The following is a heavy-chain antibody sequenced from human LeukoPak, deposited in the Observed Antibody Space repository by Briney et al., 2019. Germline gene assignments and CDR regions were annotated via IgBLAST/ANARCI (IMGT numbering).Heavy chain of an antibody. J-gene: IGHJ4*02. D-gene: IGHD3-10*01. Sequence: GGSLRLSCAASGFTFSNYAMNWVRQAPGKGLEWVSAISGSGGSTYYADSVKGRFTISRDNSKNTLYLQMNSLRAEDTAVYYCAKDLDYYGSGSYHYFDYWGQGTLVTVSS. CDR3: AKDLDYYGSGSYHYFDY. V-gene: IGHV3-23*01. CDR1: GFTFSNYA. CDR2: ISGSGGST.